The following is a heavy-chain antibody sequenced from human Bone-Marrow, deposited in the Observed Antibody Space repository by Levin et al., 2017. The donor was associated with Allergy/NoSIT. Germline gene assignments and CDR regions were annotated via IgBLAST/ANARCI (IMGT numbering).Heavy chain of an antibody. V-gene: IGHV3-30*18. D-gene: IGHD3-16*01. CDR2: ILKAETGRYFGGKE. CDR1: GFTFRDFG. Sequence: GESLKISCSASGFTFRDFGMHWVRQAPGKGLEWVAVILKAETGRYFGGKEYYGDPVKGRFTISRDNSKNTLYLQMSSLRDEDTAMYYCAKDPALGLGPFDYWGQGTLVTVSA. CDR3: AKDPALGLGPFDY. J-gene: IGHJ4*02.